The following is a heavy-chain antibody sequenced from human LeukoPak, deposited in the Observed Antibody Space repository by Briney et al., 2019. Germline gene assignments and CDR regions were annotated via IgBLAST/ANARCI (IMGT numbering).Heavy chain of an antibody. CDR2: ISGSGGST. D-gene: IGHD6-19*01. J-gene: IGHJ3*02. CDR3: ALAEQWLDDAFDI. Sequence: GGSLRLSCAASGFTFSSYAMSWVRQAPGKGLEWVSAISGSGGSTYYADSVKGRFTISRDNSKNTLYLQMNSLRAEDTAVYYCALAEQWLDDAFDIWGQGTMVTVSS. CDR1: GFTFSSYA. V-gene: IGHV3-23*01.